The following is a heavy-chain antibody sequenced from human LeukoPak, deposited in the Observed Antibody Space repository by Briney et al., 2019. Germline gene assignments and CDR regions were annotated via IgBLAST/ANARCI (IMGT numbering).Heavy chain of an antibody. CDR2: ISAYNGHT. CDR1: GYTFTNYG. V-gene: IGHV1-18*01. J-gene: IGHJ4*02. D-gene: IGHD3-3*01. Sequence: ASVKVSCKAFGYTFTNYGISWVRQAPGQGLEWMGWISAYNGHTNYAQRLQGRVTITADKSTSTAYMELSSLRSEDTAVHYCARDGGYDFWSGYVSYYFDYWGQGTLVTVSS. CDR3: ARDGGYDFWSGYVSYYFDY.